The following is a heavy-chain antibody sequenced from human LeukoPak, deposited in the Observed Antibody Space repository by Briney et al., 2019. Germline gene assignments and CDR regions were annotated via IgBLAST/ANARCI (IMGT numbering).Heavy chain of an antibody. CDR1: GYTFTSYG. CDR2: ISAYNGNT. Sequence: GASVNVFCKASGYTFTSYGISWVRQAPGQGLEWMGWISAYNGNTNYAQKLQGRVTMTTDTSTSTAYMELRSLRYDDTAVYYCARNAAVAGENDYWGQGTLVTVSS. J-gene: IGHJ4*02. V-gene: IGHV1-18*01. CDR3: ARNAAVAGENDY. D-gene: IGHD6-19*01.